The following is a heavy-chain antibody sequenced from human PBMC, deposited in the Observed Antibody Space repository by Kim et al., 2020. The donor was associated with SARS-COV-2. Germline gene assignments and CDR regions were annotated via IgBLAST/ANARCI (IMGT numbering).Heavy chain of an antibody. J-gene: IGHJ3*02. Sequence: GGSLRLSCAASGFTFDDYAMHWVRQAPGKGLEWVSGISWNSGSIGYADSVKGRFTISRDNAKNSLYLQMNSLRAEDTALYYCAKVSGSGSYGYDAFDIWGQRTMVTVSS. CDR3: AKVSGSGSYGYDAFDI. D-gene: IGHD3-10*01. CDR1: GFTFDDYA. V-gene: IGHV3-9*01. CDR2: ISWNSGSI.